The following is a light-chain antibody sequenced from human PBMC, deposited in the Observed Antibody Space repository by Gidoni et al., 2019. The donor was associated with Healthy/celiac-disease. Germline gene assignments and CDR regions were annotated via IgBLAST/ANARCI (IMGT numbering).Light chain of an antibody. CDR1: CRYIGSYDL. CDR3: CAYGALSDELV. Sequence: QSALPQPASVSGRPGQSLSIACTGPCRYIGSYDLVSWYQQHPGEAPRVIMYEVSKRPAWVASRYSAARSGSAASLTITRLQPEDEALYFCCAYGALSDELVVGGGTKVTVL. CDR2: EVS. V-gene: IGLV2-23*02. J-gene: IGLJ3*02.